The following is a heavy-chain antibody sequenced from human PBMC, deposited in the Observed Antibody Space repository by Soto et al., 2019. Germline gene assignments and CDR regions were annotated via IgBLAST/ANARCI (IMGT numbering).Heavy chain of an antibody. D-gene: IGHD6-13*01. CDR3: ARGFAAGKGSPPDF. V-gene: IGHV3-23*01. J-gene: IGHJ4*02. CDR2: ISGSGGST. Sequence: RKAAGRGLDWVSAISGSGGSTYSADSVKGRFTISRDNSKNTLYLQMSSLRAEDTAVYYCARGFAAGKGSPPDFGREGTLVPVSS.